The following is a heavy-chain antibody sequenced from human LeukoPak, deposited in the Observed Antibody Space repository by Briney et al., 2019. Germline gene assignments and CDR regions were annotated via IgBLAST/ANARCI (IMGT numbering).Heavy chain of an antibody. D-gene: IGHD3-10*01. Sequence: GGSLRLSCAASGFTFSSYAMHWVRQAPGKGLEWVAVISYDGSNKYYADSVKGRFTISRDNSKNTLYLQMNSLRAEDTAVYYCARDKFGENWFDPWGQGTLVTVSS. V-gene: IGHV3-30-3*01. CDR2: ISYDGSNK. CDR3: ARDKFGENWFDP. CDR1: GFTFSSYA. J-gene: IGHJ5*02.